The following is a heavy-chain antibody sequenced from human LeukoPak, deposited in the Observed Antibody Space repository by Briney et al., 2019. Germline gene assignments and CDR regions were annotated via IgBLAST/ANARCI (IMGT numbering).Heavy chain of an antibody. D-gene: IGHD2-15*01. CDR3: ARDIVVVVAATLDAFDI. J-gene: IGHJ3*02. CDR2: IRSSSSYI. V-gene: IGHV3-21*01. CDR1: GFTFSSYS. Sequence: PGGSLRLSCAASGFTFSSYSMNWVRQAPGKGLEWVSSIRSSSSYIYYADSVKGRFTISRDNAKNSLYLQMNSLRAEDTAVYYCARDIVVVVAATLDAFDIWGQGTMVTVSS.